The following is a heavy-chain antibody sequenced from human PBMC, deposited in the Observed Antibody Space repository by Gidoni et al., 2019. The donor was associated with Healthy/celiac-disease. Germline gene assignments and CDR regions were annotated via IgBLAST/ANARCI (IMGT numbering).Heavy chain of an antibody. D-gene: IGHD3-22*01. J-gene: IGHJ4*02. CDR3: ARGNTYYYDSSGRVGY. CDR2: ISYDGSNK. V-gene: IGHV3-30-3*01. CDR1: GFTFSSSA. Sequence: QVQLVESGGGVVQPGRSLRLSCAASGFTFSSSAMHWVRQAPGKGLEWVAVISYDGSNKYYADSVKGRFTISRDNSKNTLYLQMNSLRAEDTAVYYCARGNTYYYDSSGRVGYWGQGTLVTVSS.